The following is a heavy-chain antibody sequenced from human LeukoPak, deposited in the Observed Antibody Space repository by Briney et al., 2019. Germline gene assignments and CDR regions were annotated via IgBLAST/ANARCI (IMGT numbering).Heavy chain of an antibody. CDR1: GGSISSYY. J-gene: IGHJ5*02. D-gene: IGHD6-13*01. Sequence: SETLSLTCTVSGGSISSYYWSWIRQPPGKGLEWIGYIYYSGSTNYNPSLKSRVTISVDTSKNQFSLKLSSVTAADTAVYYCARQFPLYSSSWGDLYNWFDPWGQGTLVTVSS. CDR2: IYYSGST. CDR3: ARQFPLYSSSWGDLYNWFDP. V-gene: IGHV4-59*08.